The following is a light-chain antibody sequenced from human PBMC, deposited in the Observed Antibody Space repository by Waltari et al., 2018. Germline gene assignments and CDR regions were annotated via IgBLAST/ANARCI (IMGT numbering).Light chain of an antibody. J-gene: IGLJ2*01. Sequence: QLVLTQSPSASASLGASVKLTCPLSSGHSTYAIPWPQQQPEKGPRYLMKLNTDGSHNEGDGIPDRFSGSSSGAERYLTISSLQSEDEADYYCQTWDTDSYVIFGGGTKLTVL. CDR1: SGHSTYA. CDR3: QTWDTDSYVI. V-gene: IGLV4-69*01. CDR2: LNTDGSH.